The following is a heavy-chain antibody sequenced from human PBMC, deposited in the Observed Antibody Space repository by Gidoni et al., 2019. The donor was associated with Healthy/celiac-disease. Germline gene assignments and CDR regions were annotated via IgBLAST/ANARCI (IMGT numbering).Heavy chain of an antibody. CDR3: ARSMGVVITGDGFDM. CDR2: INHSGST. V-gene: IGHV4-34*01. Sequence: IGEINHSGSTNYNPSLKSRVTISVDTSKNQFSLKLSSVIAADTAVYYCARSMGVVITGDGFDMWGQGTMVTVSS. J-gene: IGHJ3*02. D-gene: IGHD3-22*01.